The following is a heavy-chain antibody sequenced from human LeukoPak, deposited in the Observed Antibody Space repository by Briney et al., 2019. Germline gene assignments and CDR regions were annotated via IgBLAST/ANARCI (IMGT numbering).Heavy chain of an antibody. Sequence: GGSLRLSCAASGFTFSSYSMNWVRQAPGKGLEWVSSISSSSSYIYYADSVKGRFTISRDNAKNSLYLQMNSLRAEDTAVYYCASPHHIVATFTFDYWGQGTLVTVSS. CDR3: ASPHHIVATFTFDY. V-gene: IGHV3-21*01. CDR2: ISSSSSYI. D-gene: IGHD5-12*01. J-gene: IGHJ4*02. CDR1: GFTFSSYS.